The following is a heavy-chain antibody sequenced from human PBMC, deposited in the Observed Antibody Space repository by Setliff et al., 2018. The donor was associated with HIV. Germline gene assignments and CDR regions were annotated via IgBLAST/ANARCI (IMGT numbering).Heavy chain of an antibody. J-gene: IGHJ3*01. CDR3: ARPRVFDSFDV. Sequence: ASVMVSCKASVYIFTDYGISWVRQAPGQGLEWMGRISAYNGDTNYVHKLQDRVTLTTDTSTSTAYMELRSLRSDDTAVYFCARPRVFDSFDVWGQGTKVTVSS. D-gene: IGHD6-6*01. CDR1: VYIFTDYG. CDR2: ISAYNGDT. V-gene: IGHV1-18*01.